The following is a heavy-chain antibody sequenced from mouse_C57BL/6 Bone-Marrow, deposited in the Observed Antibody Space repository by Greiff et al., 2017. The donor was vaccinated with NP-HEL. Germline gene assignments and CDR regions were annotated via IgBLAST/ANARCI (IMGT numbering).Heavy chain of an antibody. CDR2: IDPSDSET. CDR1: GYTFTSYW. V-gene: IGHV1-52*01. J-gene: IGHJ4*01. D-gene: IGHD4-1*01. Sequence: QVQLQQSGAELVRPGSSVKLSCKASGYTFTSYWMHWVKQRPIQGLEWIGNIDPSDSETHYNQKFKDKATLTVDKSSSTAYMQLSSLTSEDSAVYYCARSPWGYYAMDYWGQGTSVTVSS. CDR3: ARSPWGYYAMDY.